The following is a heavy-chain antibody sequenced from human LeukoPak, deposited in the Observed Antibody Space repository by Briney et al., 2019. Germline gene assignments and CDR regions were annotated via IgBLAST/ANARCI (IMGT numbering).Heavy chain of an antibody. V-gene: IGHV3-30*02. J-gene: IGHJ6*03. Sequence: GGSLRLSCVASGFTFSSYGMHWARQAPGKGLEWVAFIRYDGSIKYYADSVQGRFTISRDNSKSTVYLQMSSLRGEDTGVYYCANDRSRHGYYYYYMDVWGKGTTVTVSS. D-gene: IGHD3-10*01. CDR3: ANDRSRHGYYYYYMDV. CDR2: IRYDGSIK. CDR1: GFTFSSYG.